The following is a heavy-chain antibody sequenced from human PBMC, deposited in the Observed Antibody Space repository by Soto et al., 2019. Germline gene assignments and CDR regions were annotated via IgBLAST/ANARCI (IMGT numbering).Heavy chain of an antibody. CDR2: IYHSGST. CDR3: ARDRVAVAGTKTFDY. J-gene: IGHJ4*02. Sequence: PSETLSLTCAVSGYSISSGYCWGWIRQPPGKGLEWIGSIYHSGSTYYNPSLKSRVTISVDTSKNQFSLKLSSVTAADTAVYYCARDRVAVAGTKTFDYWGQGTLVTVSS. D-gene: IGHD6-19*01. CDR1: GYSISSGYC. V-gene: IGHV4-38-2*02.